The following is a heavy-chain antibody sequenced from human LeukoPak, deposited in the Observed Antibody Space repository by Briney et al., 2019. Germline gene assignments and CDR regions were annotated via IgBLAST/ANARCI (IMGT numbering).Heavy chain of an antibody. Sequence: GGSLRLSCAASGFTFSSYAMSWVRQAPGKGLEWVSAISGSGGSTYYADSVKGRFTISRDNSKNTLYLQMNSLRAEDTAVYYCAKIWGVEMGTNWFDPWGQGTLLTVSS. V-gene: IGHV3-23*01. CDR1: GFTFSSYA. CDR2: ISGSGGST. CDR3: AKIWGVEMGTNWFDP. D-gene: IGHD5-24*01. J-gene: IGHJ5*02.